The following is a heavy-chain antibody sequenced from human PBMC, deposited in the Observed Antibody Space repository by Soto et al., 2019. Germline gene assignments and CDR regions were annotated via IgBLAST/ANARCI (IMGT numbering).Heavy chain of an antibody. V-gene: IGHV3-21*01. D-gene: IGHD2-2*02. CDR3: AREYTAWPLAYGLDV. J-gene: IGHJ6*02. CDR1: GFTFSTYI. CDR2: ISSRSDI. Sequence: PGESLRLSCAGSGFTFSTYIINWVRQAPGKGLEWVSSISSRSDIYYADSVKGRFTISRDNAKNSVSLQMNSLRAEDTAVYYCAREYTAWPLAYGLDVWGQGTTVTVSS.